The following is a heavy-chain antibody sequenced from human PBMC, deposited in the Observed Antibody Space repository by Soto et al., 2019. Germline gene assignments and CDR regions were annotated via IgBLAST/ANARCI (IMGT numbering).Heavy chain of an antibody. CDR3: ARAGDFWSGYYSRRNRFYYYGMDV. J-gene: IGHJ6*02. V-gene: IGHV3-7*03. CDR1: GFTFSSYL. CDR2: IKQDGSEK. D-gene: IGHD3-3*01. Sequence: PGGSLRLSCAASGFTFSSYLMSWVRQAPGKGLEWVANIKQDGSEKYYVDSVKGRFTISRDNAKNSLYLQMNGLRAEDTAVYYCARAGDFWSGYYSRRNRFYYYGMDVWGQGTTVTVSS.